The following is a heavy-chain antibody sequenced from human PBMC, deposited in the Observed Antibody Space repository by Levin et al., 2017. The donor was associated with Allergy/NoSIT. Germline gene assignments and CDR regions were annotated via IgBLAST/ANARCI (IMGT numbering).Heavy chain of an antibody. CDR2: ISSSSSYI. V-gene: IGHV3-21*01. J-gene: IGHJ6*02. Sequence: GGSLRLSCAASGFTFSSYSMNWVRQAPGKGLEWVSSISSSSSYIYYADSVKGRFTISRDNAKNSLYLQMNSLRAEDTAVYYCARAPNYYYGMDGWGQGTTVTVSS. CDR1: GFTFSSYS. CDR3: ARAPNYYYGMDG.